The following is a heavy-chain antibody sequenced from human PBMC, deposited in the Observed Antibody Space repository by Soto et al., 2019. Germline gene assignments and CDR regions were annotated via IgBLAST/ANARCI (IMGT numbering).Heavy chain of an antibody. D-gene: IGHD2-15*01. V-gene: IGHV1-18*01. CDR2: ISAYNVNT. CDR3: ARRPNHSQYYYYYYGMDV. CDR1: GYTFTIYG. Sequence: QVQLVQSGAEVKKPGATVKVSCKASGYTFTIYGISWVRQSPGQVLEGMGWISAYNVNTNYAQKLQGRVTMTTDTSTSTDYMERRSLRYDATAVYYCARRPNHSQYYYYYYGMDVWGQGTTVTVSS. J-gene: IGHJ6*02.